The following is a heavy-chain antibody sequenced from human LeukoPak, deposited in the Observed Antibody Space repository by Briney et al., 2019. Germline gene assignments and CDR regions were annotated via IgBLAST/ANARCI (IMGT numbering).Heavy chain of an antibody. V-gene: IGHV1-18*01. CDR1: GYTFTSYG. CDR3: ASISYGDYSFDY. Sequence: GASVKVSCKASGYTFTSYGISWVRQAPGQGLEWMGWISAYNGNTNYAQKLQGRVAMTTDTSTSTAYMELRSLRSDDTAVYYCASISYGDYSFDYWGQGTLVTVSS. J-gene: IGHJ4*02. CDR2: ISAYNGNT. D-gene: IGHD4-17*01.